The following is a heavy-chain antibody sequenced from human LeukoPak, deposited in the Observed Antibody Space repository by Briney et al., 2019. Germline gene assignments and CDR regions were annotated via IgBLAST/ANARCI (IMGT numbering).Heavy chain of an antibody. D-gene: IGHD3-22*01. CDR1: GFTFSSYG. CDR3: ASNYYDSSGYTFDY. Sequence: GGSLRLSCAASGFTFSSYGMHWVRQAPGKGLECVAVIWYDGSNKYYADSVKGRFTISRDNSKNTLYLQMNSLRAEDTAVYYCASNYYDSSGYTFDYWGQGTLVTVSS. J-gene: IGHJ4*02. V-gene: IGHV3-33*01. CDR2: IWYDGSNK.